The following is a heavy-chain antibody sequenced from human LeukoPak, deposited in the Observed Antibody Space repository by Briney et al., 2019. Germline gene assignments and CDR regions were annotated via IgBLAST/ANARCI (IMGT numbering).Heavy chain of an antibody. CDR1: GGSISSYY. V-gene: IGHV4-59*12. CDR2: IYYSGST. J-gene: IGHJ4*02. CDR3: ARVGSYYGSYSFDY. D-gene: IGHD1-26*01. Sequence: KASETLSLTCTVSGGSISSYYWSWIREPPGKGLERIGYIYYSGSTNYNPSLKSRVTISVDTSKNQFSLKLSSVTAADTAVYYCARVGSYYGSYSFDYWGQGTLVTVSS.